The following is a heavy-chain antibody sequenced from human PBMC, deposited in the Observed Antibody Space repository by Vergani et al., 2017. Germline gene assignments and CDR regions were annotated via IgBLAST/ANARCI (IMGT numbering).Heavy chain of an antibody. Sequence: QVQLQQWGGGLLKPSETLSLTCVVNGGSLTSYHWTCICQSPGEGLEGVGDIDHTARPDYNPSLKSRLTMSVDKSRNQFSLTLNSVTATDTAIYFCAGVNTEANGHLYYYYYMDVWGQGTAVAVS. CDR2: IDHTARP. J-gene: IGHJ6*03. CDR3: AGVNTEANGHLYYYYYMDV. D-gene: IGHD2-8*01. V-gene: IGHV4-34*01. CDR1: GGSLTSYH.